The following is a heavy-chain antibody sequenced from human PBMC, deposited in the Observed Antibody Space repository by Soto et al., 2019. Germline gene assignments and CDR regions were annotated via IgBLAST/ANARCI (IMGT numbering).Heavy chain of an antibody. D-gene: IGHD1-1*01. CDR2: IYNDGSRT. Sequence: SLRLSCAASGFAFSSYWMHWVRRIPGKGPVWVSRIYNDGSRTGYADSVKGRFTISRDNAKNTLYLQMSSLKFEGTAVYYCASDLSGHTTPSFDIWGPGTLVTVSS. CDR3: ASDLSGHTTPSFDI. V-gene: IGHV3-74*01. CDR1: GFAFSSYW. J-gene: IGHJ4*02.